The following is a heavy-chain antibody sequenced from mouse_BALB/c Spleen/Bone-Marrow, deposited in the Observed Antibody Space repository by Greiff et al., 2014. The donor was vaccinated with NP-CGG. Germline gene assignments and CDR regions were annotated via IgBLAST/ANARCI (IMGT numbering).Heavy chain of an antibody. CDR1: GVSLTGYG. J-gene: IGHJ4*01. Sequence: QGQLKESGPGLVAPSQSLSITCTVSGVSLTGYGVNWGRQPPGKGLEWLGMIWGDGSTDYNSALKSRLSISKDNSKSQVFLKMNSLQTDDTARYYCARGNYGSSLYAMDYWGQGTSVTVSS. CDR3: ARGNYGSSLYAMDY. D-gene: IGHD1-1*01. CDR2: IWGDGST. V-gene: IGHV2-6-7*01.